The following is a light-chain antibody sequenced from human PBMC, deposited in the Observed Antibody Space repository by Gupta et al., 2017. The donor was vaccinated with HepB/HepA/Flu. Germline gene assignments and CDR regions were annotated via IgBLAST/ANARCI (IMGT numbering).Light chain of an antibody. V-gene: IGKV3-20*01. J-gene: IGKJ3*01. CDR1: QSVTRTY. CDR3: QQYGSSPLT. Sequence: EVVLTQSPGTLSLSPGERATLSCRASQSVTRTYLGWYQQKPGQPPRLLIYGASRRATGTPDRFSGSGSGTDFTLTISRLEPEDFAVYYCQQYGSSPLTFGPGTKVDIK. CDR2: GAS.